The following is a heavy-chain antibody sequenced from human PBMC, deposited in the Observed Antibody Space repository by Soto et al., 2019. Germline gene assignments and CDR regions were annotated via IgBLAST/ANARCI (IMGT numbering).Heavy chain of an antibody. CDR3: ARRDGSVPTGRFDY. D-gene: IGHD4-17*01. V-gene: IGHV4-39*01. J-gene: IGHJ4*02. CDR1: GGSISSSSYY. Sequence: SETLSLTCTVSGGSISSSSYYWGWIRQPPGKGLEWIGSIYYSGSTYYNPSLKSRVTISVDTSKNQFSLKLSSVTAADTAVYYCARRDGSVPTGRFDYWGQGTLVTVSS. CDR2: IYYSGST.